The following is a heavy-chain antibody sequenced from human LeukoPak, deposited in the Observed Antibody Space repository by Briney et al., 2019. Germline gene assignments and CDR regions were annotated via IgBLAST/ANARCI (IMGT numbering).Heavy chain of an antibody. CDR3: ARGTLPRDGYNCCLGAFDI. D-gene: IGHD5-24*01. V-gene: IGHV3-23*05. J-gene: IGHJ3*02. CDR1: RFSFSTYA. Sequence: GGSLRLSCAASRFSFSTYAMNWDRQAPGKGLEWVSAIDSSGTTTYYADSVKGRFTISRDNSKNTLYLQMNSLRAEDTAVYYCARGTLPRDGYNCCLGAFDIWGQGTMVTVSS. CDR2: IDSSGTTT.